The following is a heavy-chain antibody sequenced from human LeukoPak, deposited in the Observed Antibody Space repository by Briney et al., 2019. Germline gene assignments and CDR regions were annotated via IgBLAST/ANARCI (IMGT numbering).Heavy chain of an antibody. Sequence: PSETLSLTCTVSGGSISSHYWSWIRQPPGKGLEWIGYIYYSGSTNYNPSLKSRVTISVDTSKNQFSLKLSSVTAADTAVYYCARAGLIAAAGIDAFDIWGQGTMVTVSS. CDR3: ARAGLIAAAGIDAFDI. CDR1: GGSISSHY. J-gene: IGHJ3*02. D-gene: IGHD6-13*01. CDR2: IYYSGST. V-gene: IGHV4-59*11.